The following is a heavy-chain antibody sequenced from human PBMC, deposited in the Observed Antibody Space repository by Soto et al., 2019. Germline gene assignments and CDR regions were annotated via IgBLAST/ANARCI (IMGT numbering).Heavy chain of an antibody. CDR1: GFTFSNYA. CDR3: TVHRVERAFDI. V-gene: IGHV3-23*01. D-gene: IGHD1-1*01. J-gene: IGHJ3*02. Sequence: EEHLLESGGGLVQPGGSLRLSCAASGFTFSNYAMSWVRQAPGKGLAWVSAISGSGGSTYYAGSVKGRFTISRDNSKSTLYLQMNSLKTEDTAVYYCTVHRVERAFDIWGQGTMVTVSS. CDR2: ISGSGGST.